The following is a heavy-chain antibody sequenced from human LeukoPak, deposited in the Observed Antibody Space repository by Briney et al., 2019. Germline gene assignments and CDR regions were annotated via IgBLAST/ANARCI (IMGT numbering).Heavy chain of an antibody. CDR1: GFTFSSYE. V-gene: IGHV3-48*03. CDR3: ATSHRGHIWAVSWFDP. Sequence: GGSLRLSCAGSGFTFSSYEMNWVRQAPGKGLEWLSYISSSGSTIYYADSVKGRFTISRDNAKKSLFLQMNSLRAEDTAVYYCATSHRGHIWAVSWFDPWGQGTLVTVSS. D-gene: IGHD3-3*02. J-gene: IGHJ5*02. CDR2: ISSSGSTI.